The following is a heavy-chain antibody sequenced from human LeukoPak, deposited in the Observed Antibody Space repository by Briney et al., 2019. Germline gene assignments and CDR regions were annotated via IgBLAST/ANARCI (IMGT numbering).Heavy chain of an antibody. CDR1: GRSINSYY. CDR2: THYSADK. J-gene: IGHJ4*03. Sequence: SETLSLTCTVSGRSINSYYWGWIRQPPGKGLEWLAYTHYSADKNNNPSVRSRVTFSLDASKNQVSLRLSSVSAADTAVYHCSRLGYCTGGCCYFDLWGQGTLVSVSS. V-gene: IGHV4-59*08. D-gene: IGHD2-8*02. CDR3: SRLGYCTGGCCYFDL.